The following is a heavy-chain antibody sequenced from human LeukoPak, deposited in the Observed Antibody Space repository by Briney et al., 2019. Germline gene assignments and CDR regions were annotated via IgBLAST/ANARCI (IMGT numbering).Heavy chain of an antibody. Sequence: GASVKVSCKASGYTFTSYDINWVRQATGQGLEWMGWMNPNSGNTGYAQKFQGRVTMTRNTSISTAYMELSSLRSEDTAVYYCAGDNGAYYYDSSGYTNWFDPWGQGTLVTVSS. J-gene: IGHJ5*02. V-gene: IGHV1-8*01. CDR1: GYTFTSYD. CDR3: AGDNGAYYYDSSGYTNWFDP. CDR2: MNPNSGNT. D-gene: IGHD3-22*01.